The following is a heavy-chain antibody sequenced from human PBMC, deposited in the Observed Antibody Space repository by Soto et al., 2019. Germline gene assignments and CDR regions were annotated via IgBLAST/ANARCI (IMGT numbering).Heavy chain of an antibody. CDR1: GGTFNNYP. CDR3: ARGRGYSGDDHYYYFDMDV. J-gene: IGHJ6*02. D-gene: IGHD5-12*01. CDR2: SIPIFGTA. V-gene: IGHV1-69*01. Sequence: QVQLVQSGAEVKKPASSVKVSCKASGGTFNNYPITWVRQAPGEGLEWMGGSIPIFGTANYAQNFQGRVTISGDESTSTAYMELSSRRSEDTAVYYCARGRGYSGDDHYYYFDMDVWGQGTTVTVSS.